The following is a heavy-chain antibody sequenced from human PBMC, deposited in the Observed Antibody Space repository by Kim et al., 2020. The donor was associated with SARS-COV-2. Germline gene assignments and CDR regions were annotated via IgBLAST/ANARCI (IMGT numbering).Heavy chain of an antibody. Sequence: ASVKVSCKASGYTFTDYYIEWVRQAPGQGLEWMGWMNPNSGGTNYAQKFQGRVTMTRDTSISTAYMDLRGLKSDDTAVYYCARVTGGGGIHYFDYWGQGSLVTVSS. CDR2: MNPNSGGT. J-gene: IGHJ4*02. D-gene: IGHD3-16*01. CDR1: GYTFTDYY. V-gene: IGHV1-2*02. CDR3: ARVTGGGGIHYFDY.